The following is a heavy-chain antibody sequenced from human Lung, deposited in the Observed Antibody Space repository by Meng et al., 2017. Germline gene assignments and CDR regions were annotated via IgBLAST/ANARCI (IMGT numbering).Heavy chain of an antibody. V-gene: IGHV1-3*01. CDR1: GYSFTSYA. J-gene: IGHJ4*02. CDR3: AREVPYTSGWYPQGH. D-gene: IGHD6-19*01. Sequence: QVQLVQSWAEVKKPGASVRVCCKASGYSFTSYAMHWVRQAPGQRLEWMGWLSPVDGNTKYSQNFQGRVTITRDTSASTAYMELSSLRSEDTAVYYCAREVPYTSGWYPQGHWGQGTLVTVSS. CDR2: LSPVDGNT.